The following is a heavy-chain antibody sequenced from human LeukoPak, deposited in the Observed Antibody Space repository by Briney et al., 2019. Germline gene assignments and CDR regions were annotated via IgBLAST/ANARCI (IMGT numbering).Heavy chain of an antibody. D-gene: IGHD6-13*01. V-gene: IGHV2-5*01. CDR3: AHRLLTVRGAAAEWAAFDI. CDR2: IYWNDDK. J-gene: IGHJ3*02. CDR1: GFSLRTSGVG. Sequence: SGPTLVNPTQTLTLTCTFSGFSLRTSGVGVGWIRQPPGKALEWLALIYWNDDKRYSPSLKSRLTITKDTSKNQVVLTMTNMDPVDTATYYCAHRLLTVRGAAAEWAAFDIWGQGTMVTVSS.